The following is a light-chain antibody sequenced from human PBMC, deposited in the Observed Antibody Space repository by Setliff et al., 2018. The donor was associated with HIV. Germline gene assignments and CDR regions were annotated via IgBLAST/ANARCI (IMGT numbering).Light chain of an antibody. Sequence: SVLTQPASVSGSPGQSITISCSGSSSDIGGYNFVSWYQQHPGKAPKLLIYDVTNRPSGISNRFSGSRSGNTASLTISGLQAEDEADYFCGSYTSRSIPDVFGNGTKVTVL. CDR3: GSYTSRSIPDV. CDR1: SSDIGGYNF. J-gene: IGLJ1*01. CDR2: DVT. V-gene: IGLV2-14*03.